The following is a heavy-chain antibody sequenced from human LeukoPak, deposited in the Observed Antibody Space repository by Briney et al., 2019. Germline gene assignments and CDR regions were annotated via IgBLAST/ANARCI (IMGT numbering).Heavy chain of an antibody. D-gene: IGHD2-2*02. Sequence: SETLSLTCTVSGGSISSSSYYWGWIRQPPGKGLEWIGSIYYSGSTYYNPSLKSRVTISVDTSKNQFSLKLSSVTAADTAVYYCARDFLGCSSTSCYRPFDYWGQGTLVTVSS. V-gene: IGHV4-39*07. J-gene: IGHJ4*02. CDR1: GGSISSSSYY. CDR3: ARDFLGCSSTSCYRPFDY. CDR2: IYYSGST.